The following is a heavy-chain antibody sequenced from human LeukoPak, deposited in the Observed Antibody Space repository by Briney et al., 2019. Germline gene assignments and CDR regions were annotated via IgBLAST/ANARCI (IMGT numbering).Heavy chain of an antibody. CDR2: INPNSGGT. CDR1: GYTFTGYY. D-gene: IGHD5-18*01. J-gene: IGHJ5*02. V-gene: IGHV1-2*02. CDR3: ARDWGYSYGYDSWFDP. Sequence: RASVKVSCKASGYTFTGYYMHWVRQAPGQGLEWMGWINPNSGGTNYAQKFQGRVTMTRDTSISTAYMELSRLRSDDTAVYYCARDWGYSYGYDSWFDPWGQGTLVTVSS.